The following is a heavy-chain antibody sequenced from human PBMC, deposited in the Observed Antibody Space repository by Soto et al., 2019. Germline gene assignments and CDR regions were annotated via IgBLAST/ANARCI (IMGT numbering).Heavy chain of an antibody. D-gene: IGHD6-13*01. J-gene: IGHJ5*02. Sequence: ASVHVSCKASCYTFTSYGISWVRQAPGQGLEWMGWISAYNGNTNYAQKLQGRITMTTDTSTSTAYMELRSLRSDDTAVYYCARVAAAENWFDPWGQGTLVTVSS. V-gene: IGHV1-18*01. CDR3: ARVAAAENWFDP. CDR2: ISAYNGNT. CDR1: CYTFTSYG.